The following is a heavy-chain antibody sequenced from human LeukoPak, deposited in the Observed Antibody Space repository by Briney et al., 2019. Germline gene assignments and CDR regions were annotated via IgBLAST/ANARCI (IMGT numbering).Heavy chain of an antibody. D-gene: IGHD2-15*01. CDR1: GYTFTGYY. J-gene: IGHJ4*02. CDR3: ARVFPNPHYCSGGSCYSYYFDY. CDR2: INPNSGGT. V-gene: IGHV1-2*02. Sequence: ASVKVSCKASGYTFTGYYMHWVRQAPGQGLEWMGWINPNSGGTNYAQKFQGRVTMTRDTSISTAYMELSRLRSDDTAVYYCARVFPNPHYCSGGSCYSYYFDYWGQGTLVTVSS.